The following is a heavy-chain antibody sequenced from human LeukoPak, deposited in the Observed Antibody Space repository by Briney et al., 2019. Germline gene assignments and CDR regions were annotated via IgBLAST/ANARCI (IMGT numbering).Heavy chain of an antibody. Sequence: SETVSLTCTVSGGSISSYYWSWIRQPPGKGLEWIGEITHSGSTNYNPSLKSRVTISVDTSKNQFSLKLSSVTAADTAVYYCARGSPATIFYMGGRYYFDYWGQGTLVTVSS. V-gene: IGHV4-34*01. CDR3: ARGSPATIFYMGGRYYFDY. D-gene: IGHD3-9*01. J-gene: IGHJ4*02. CDR1: GGSISSYY. CDR2: ITHSGST.